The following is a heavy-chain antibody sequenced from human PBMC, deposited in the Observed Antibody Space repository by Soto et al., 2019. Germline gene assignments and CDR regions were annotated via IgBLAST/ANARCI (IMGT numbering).Heavy chain of an antibody. CDR3: AKATDSSGYYHFDY. V-gene: IGHV3-23*01. J-gene: IGHJ4*02. CDR1: GFTCGGYA. D-gene: IGHD3-22*01. Sequence: PWGLQKLRWGVAGFTCGGYAMSWIRQAQGKGLEWVSAISGSGGSTYYADSVKGRFTISRDNSKNTLYLQMNSLRAEDTAVYYCAKATDSSGYYHFDYWGQATLVTVSS. CDR2: ISGSGGST.